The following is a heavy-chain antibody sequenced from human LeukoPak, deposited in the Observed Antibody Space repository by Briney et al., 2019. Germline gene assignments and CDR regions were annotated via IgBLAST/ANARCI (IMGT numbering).Heavy chain of an antibody. V-gene: IGHV1-18*01. CDR3: ARDDYGESGWFDP. D-gene: IGHD4-17*01. Sequence: GVSVKLSCKASGYTFSSYGISWVRQAPGQGLEWMGWISGYDGNTKYAQKLQGRVSLTTDSSTSTVYMELRSLRSDDTAVYYCARDDYGESGWFDPWGQGTLVTVSS. J-gene: IGHJ5*02. CDR1: GYTFSSYG. CDR2: ISGYDGNT.